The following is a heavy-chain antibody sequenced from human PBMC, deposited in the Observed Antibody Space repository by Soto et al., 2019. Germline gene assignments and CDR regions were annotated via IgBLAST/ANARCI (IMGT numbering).Heavy chain of an antibody. CDR1: GFTFSTHA. CDR3: ARDARNADYDY. J-gene: IGHJ4*02. D-gene: IGHD3-16*01. CDR2: IHGTRSII. V-gene: IGHV3-48*02. Sequence: EVQLVESEGGLVQPGGSLRLSCAVSGFTFSTHAMNWVRQAPGKGLEWVAYIHGTRSIIYYADSVKGRFTISRDNAKNSLFLQMDSLRDEDTAVYCCARDARNADYDYWGQGTLVTVSS.